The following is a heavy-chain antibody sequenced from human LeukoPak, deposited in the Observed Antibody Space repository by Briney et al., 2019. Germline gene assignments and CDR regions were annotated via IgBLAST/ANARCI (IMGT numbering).Heavy chain of an antibody. Sequence: GASVKVSCKASGYTFTSYDINWVRQAPGQGLEWMGRINPNSGGTNYAQKFQGRVTMTRDTSISTAYMELSRLRSDDTAVYYCARNPYDYDAFDIWGQGTMVTVSS. D-gene: IGHD5-12*01. V-gene: IGHV1-2*06. CDR1: GYTFTSYD. CDR3: ARNPYDYDAFDI. CDR2: INPNSGGT. J-gene: IGHJ3*02.